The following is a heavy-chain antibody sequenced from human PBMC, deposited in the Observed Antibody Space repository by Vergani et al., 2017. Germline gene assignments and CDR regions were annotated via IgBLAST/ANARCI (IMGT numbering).Heavy chain of an antibody. CDR1: GGSMSSYY. CDR2: IYYSGST. Sequence: QVQLQESGPGLVKPSETLFLTCTVSGGSMSSYYWSWIRQPPGKRLEWIGSIYYSGSTNYNPSLKSRLTISLDTSMNQFSLKLSSVTAADSALYYCVSYRSSSGPVLHWGQGTLVTVSS. D-gene: IGHD6-6*01. CDR3: VSYRSSSGPVLH. V-gene: IGHV4-59*01. J-gene: IGHJ4*02.